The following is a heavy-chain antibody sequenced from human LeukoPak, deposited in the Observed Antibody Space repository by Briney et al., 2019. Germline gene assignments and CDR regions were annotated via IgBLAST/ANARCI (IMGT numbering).Heavy chain of an antibody. V-gene: IGHV3-74*01. CDR2: INSDGAT. D-gene: IGHD6-6*01. J-gene: IGHJ4*02. CDR3: ARSSADGFDY. CDR1: GLTFRSYW. Sequence: GGSLRLSCAASGLTFRSYWMHWVRQVPGKGLVWVSLINSDGATSHADSVKGRFTISRDNAKNTLYLQMNSLRAEDTAVYYCARSSADGFDYWGQGTLVTVSS.